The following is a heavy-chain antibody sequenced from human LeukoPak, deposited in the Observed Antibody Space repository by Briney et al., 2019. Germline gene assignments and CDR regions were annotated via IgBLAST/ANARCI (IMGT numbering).Heavy chain of an antibody. Sequence: PGGSLRLSCAASGFTFSSYGMHWVRQAPGKGLEWVAVIWYDGSNKYYADSVKGRFTISRDNSKNTLYLQMDSLRAEDTAVYYCARDYDILTGYPTYYFDYCGQGTLVTVSS. CDR3: ARDYDILTGYPTYYFDY. D-gene: IGHD3-9*01. CDR2: IWYDGSNK. CDR1: GFTFSSYG. J-gene: IGHJ4*02. V-gene: IGHV3-33*01.